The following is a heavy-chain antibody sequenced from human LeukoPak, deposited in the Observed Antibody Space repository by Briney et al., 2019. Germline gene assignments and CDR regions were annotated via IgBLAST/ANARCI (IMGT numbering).Heavy chain of an antibody. CDR2: IYYRGST. CDR1: GGSIGTSYY. CDR3: ARPSSSGWAGWFDP. D-gene: IGHD6-19*01. J-gene: IGHJ5*02. V-gene: IGHV4-39*01. Sequence: PSETLSLTCTVSGGSIGTSYYWGWIRQPPGKGLEWIGSIYYRGSTYYNPSLKSRVTISVDTSKNQFSLRLTSVTAADTAVYYCARPSSSGWAGWFDPWGQGTLVTVSS.